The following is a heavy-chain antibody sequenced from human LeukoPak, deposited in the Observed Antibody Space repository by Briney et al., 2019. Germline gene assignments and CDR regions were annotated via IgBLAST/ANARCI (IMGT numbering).Heavy chain of an antibody. V-gene: IGHV4-30-4*01. CDR3: ARALRETAIPDAFDI. CDR1: GGSISSGDYY. Sequence: NPSQTLSLTCTVSGGSISSGDYYWSWIRQPPGKGLEWIGYIYYSGSTYYNPSLKSRVTISVDTSKNQFPLKLSSVTAADTAVYYCARALRETAIPDAFDIWGQGTMVTVSS. D-gene: IGHD2-21*02. CDR2: IYYSGST. J-gene: IGHJ3*02.